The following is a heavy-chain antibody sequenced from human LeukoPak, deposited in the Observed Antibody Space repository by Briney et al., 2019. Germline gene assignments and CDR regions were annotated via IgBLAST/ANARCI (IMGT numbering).Heavy chain of an antibody. Sequence: ASVKVSCKASGYTFTSYYMHWVRQAPGQGLEWMGIINPSGGSTSYAQKFQGRVTMTRDTSTSTVYMELSSLRPEDTAVYYCARGVSLYSPPALVVVAATADNWFDPWGQGTLVTVSS. CDR3: ARGVSLYSPPALVVVAATADNWFDP. CDR2: INPSGGST. D-gene: IGHD2-15*01. J-gene: IGHJ5*02. CDR1: GYTFTSYY. V-gene: IGHV1-46*01.